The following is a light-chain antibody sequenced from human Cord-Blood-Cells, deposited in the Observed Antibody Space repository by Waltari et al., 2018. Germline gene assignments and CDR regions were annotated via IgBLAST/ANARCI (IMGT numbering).Light chain of an antibody. Sequence: DIQMTQSPASLAASVVDRVTITCRASQSISSDVNWYQQKPGKAPKLLIDVASSLQSGVASRFTRSRSGTDLSLCMSSRQPGDFGPYYSKPSYSSPHTFCQGTKLAIK. CDR1: QSISSD. J-gene: IGKJ2*01. V-gene: IGKV1-39*01. CDR3: KPSYSSPHT. CDR2: VAS.